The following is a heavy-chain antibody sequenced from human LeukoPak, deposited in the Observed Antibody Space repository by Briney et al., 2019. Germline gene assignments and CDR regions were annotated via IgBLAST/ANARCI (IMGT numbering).Heavy chain of an antibody. D-gene: IGHD3-10*01. Sequence: PGGSLRLSCAASGFTFSNYAMSWVRQAPGKGLEWVAVISGSGATTYYADSVKGRFTISRDNSKNTLYLQVDSLRAEDTVVCDCANGVGGAYYYGMDVWGQGTTVTVSS. V-gene: IGHV3-23*01. CDR1: GFTFSNYA. J-gene: IGHJ6*02. CDR2: ISGSGATT. CDR3: ANGVGGAYYYGMDV.